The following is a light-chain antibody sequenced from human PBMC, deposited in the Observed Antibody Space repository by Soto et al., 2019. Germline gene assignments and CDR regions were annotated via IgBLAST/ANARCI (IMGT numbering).Light chain of an antibody. V-gene: IGLV2-14*01. CDR2: EVD. J-gene: IGLJ1*01. CDR3: TSHAGLNAWYV. Sequence: QSVLAQPASVSGSPGQSITISCTGTSSDVGFYNYVSWYQQQHPGKAPKLMIYEVDNRPSGVSIRFSGSKSGNTASLTVSGLQAEDEADYYCTSHAGLNAWYVFGTGTKVTVL. CDR1: SSDVGFYNY.